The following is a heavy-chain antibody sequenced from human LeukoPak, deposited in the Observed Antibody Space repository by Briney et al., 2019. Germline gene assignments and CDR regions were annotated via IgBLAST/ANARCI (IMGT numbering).Heavy chain of an antibody. CDR2: IYTSGST. V-gene: IGHV4-4*07. D-gene: IGHD3-10*01. Sequence: SETLSLTCTVSGGSISSYYWSWIRQPAGKGLEWIGRIYTSGSTNYNPSLKSRVTMSVDTSKNQFSLKLSSVTAADTAVYYCARDLVTMVRGMDWFDPWGQGSPGHRLL. J-gene: IGHJ5*02. CDR3: ARDLVTMVRGMDWFDP. CDR1: GGSISSYY.